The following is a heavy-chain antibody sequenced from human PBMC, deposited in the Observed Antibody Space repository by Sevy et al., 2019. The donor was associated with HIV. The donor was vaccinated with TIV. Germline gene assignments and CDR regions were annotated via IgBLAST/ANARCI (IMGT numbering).Heavy chain of an antibody. V-gene: IGHV3-66*02. CDR3: VSLFLSYRSGSTYFDH. CDR2: IFSSGST. Sequence: GGSLRLSCAISGFIVNDKYIIWVRQAPGKGLEWVSVIFSSGSTYYADSAKGRFTISRDNSKNTVYLQMNSVIAEDTAVYYCVSLFLSYRSGSTYFDHWGQGTLVTVSS. D-gene: IGHD6-19*01. J-gene: IGHJ5*02. CDR1: GFIVNDKY.